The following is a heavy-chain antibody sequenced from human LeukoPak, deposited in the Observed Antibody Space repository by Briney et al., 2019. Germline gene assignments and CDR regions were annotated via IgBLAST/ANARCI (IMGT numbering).Heavy chain of an antibody. CDR1: GFTFSSYA. CDR2: ISGSGGST. V-gene: IGHV3-23*01. Sequence: GGSLRLSCAASGFTFSSYAMSWVRQAPGKGLEWISAISGSGGSTDYADSGKGRFTISRDNSQNTLYLQMNSLRAEDTAVYYCAKPDRTAAAGGYYFDYWGQGTLVTVSS. D-gene: IGHD6-13*01. CDR3: AKPDRTAAAGGYYFDY. J-gene: IGHJ4*02.